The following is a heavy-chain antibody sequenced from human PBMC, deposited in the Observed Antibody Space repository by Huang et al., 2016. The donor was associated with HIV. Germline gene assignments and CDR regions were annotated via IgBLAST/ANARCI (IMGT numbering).Heavy chain of an antibody. J-gene: IGHJ4*02. CDR1: GFPFKYAW. D-gene: IGHD3-16*01. V-gene: IGHV3-15*01. CDR2: IKTKSDGGTK. CDR3: TTQYYDTDVRSAVSY. Sequence: EVQLVQSGGDLVKPGGSLRLSCAVSGFPFKYAWMTWVRQAQGKGLEGVGRIKTKSDGGTKDYAAAVKGRFTMSRDDSRKTLYLEMNSLKDEDTAVYYCTTQYYDTDVRSAVSYWGQGTLVTVSS.